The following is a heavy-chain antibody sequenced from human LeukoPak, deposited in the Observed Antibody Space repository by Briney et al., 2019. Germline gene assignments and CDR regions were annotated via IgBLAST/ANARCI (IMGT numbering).Heavy chain of an antibody. D-gene: IGHD3-10*01. V-gene: IGHV4-59*01. Sequence: SETLSLTCTVSGGSISSYYWSWIRQPPGKGLEWIGYIYYSGSTNYNPSLKSRVTISVGTSKNQFSLKLSSVTAADTAVYYCARDQTSGSGTYFDYWGQGTLVTVSS. CDR1: GGSISSYY. J-gene: IGHJ4*02. CDR3: ARDQTSGSGTYFDY. CDR2: IYYSGST.